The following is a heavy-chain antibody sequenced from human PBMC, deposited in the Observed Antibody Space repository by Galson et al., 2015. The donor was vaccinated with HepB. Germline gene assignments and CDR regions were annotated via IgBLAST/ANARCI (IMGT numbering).Heavy chain of an antibody. CDR3: ARATTDIVVVPAAVNWFDP. V-gene: IGHV4-30-4*01. D-gene: IGHD2-2*01. J-gene: IGHJ5*02. CDR1: GGSISSGDYY. CDR2: IYYSGST. Sequence: LSLTCTVSGGSISSGDYYWSWIRQPPGKGLEWIGYIYYSGSTYYNPSLKSRVTISVDTSKNQFSLKLSSVTAADTAVYYCARATTDIVVVPAAVNWFDPWGQGTLVTVSS.